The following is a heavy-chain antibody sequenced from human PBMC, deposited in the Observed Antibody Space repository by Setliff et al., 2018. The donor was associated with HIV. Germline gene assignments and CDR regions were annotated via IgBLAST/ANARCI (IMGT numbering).Heavy chain of an antibody. CDR2: IADGARAI. V-gene: IGHV3-48*03. D-gene: IGHD1-26*01. Sequence: PGGSLRLSCAASGFMFHTYHINWVRQMPGKGFEWISFIADGARAIHYADSVKGRFTISRDNAKDSVYLEINGLRVDDMGIYFCARPIEWGHPARFDSWGQGTVVTVSS. J-gene: IGHJ5*01. CDR3: ARPIEWGHPARFDS. CDR1: GFMFHTYH.